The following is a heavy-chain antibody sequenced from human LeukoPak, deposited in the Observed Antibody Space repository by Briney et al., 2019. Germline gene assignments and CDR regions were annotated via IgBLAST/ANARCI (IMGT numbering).Heavy chain of an antibody. CDR3: ARHRGYCSSTSCSYNWFDP. Sequence: SEALSLTCTVSGGSISSYYWTWIRQPPGKGLEWIGYIYYSGSTKYNPSLKSRVTMSVDTSKNRFSLKLSSVTAADTAVYYCARHRGYCSSTSCSYNWFDPWGQGTLVTVSS. CDR1: GGSISSYY. D-gene: IGHD2-2*03. V-gene: IGHV4-59*08. CDR2: IYYSGST. J-gene: IGHJ5*02.